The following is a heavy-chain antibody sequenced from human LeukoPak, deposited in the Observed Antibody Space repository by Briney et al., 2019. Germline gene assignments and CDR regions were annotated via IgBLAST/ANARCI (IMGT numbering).Heavy chain of an antibody. J-gene: IGHJ2*01. CDR3: ARLSASSGYYPYWYFDL. CDR2: IYYSGST. D-gene: IGHD3-22*01. CDR1: GGSISSTIYY. Sequence: SETLSLTCTVSGGSISSTIYYWGWTRQPPGKGLEWIGSIYYSGSTYYNWTLQSRVTTSVDTSKNQFSLRLSSVTAADTAVYYCARLSASSGYYPYWYFDLGGRGTRVTVS. V-gene: IGHV4-39*01.